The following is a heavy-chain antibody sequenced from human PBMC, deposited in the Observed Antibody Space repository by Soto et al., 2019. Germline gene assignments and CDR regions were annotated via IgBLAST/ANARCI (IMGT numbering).Heavy chain of an antibody. CDR1: GYSFTTYT. CDR3: ARVRGSSLVVPGASDY. Sequence: ASVKVSCKASGYSFTTYTISWVRQAPGQGLQWMGWISPYSGYTTYAQNLQGRVSMTTETSTTTAYLEVRSLRSDDTAVYYCARVRGSSLVVPGASDYWGQGTLVTVSS. J-gene: IGHJ4*02. CDR2: ISPYSGYT. D-gene: IGHD2-2*01. V-gene: IGHV1-18*04.